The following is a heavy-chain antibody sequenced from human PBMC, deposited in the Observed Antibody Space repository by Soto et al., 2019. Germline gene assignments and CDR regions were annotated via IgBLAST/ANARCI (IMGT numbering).Heavy chain of an antibody. D-gene: IGHD3-3*01. CDR3: ARGATYYDSFWPTPAYYYYGMDV. V-gene: IGHV4-59*01. CDR1: GGSISRYY. Sequence: PETLSLTCTVSGGSISRYYWSWIRQPPGKGLEWIGYIYYSGSTNYNPSLKSRVTISVDTSKNQFSLKLSSVTAADTAVYYCARGATYYDSFWPTPAYYYYGMDVWGQGTTVTVSS. CDR2: IYYSGST. J-gene: IGHJ6*02.